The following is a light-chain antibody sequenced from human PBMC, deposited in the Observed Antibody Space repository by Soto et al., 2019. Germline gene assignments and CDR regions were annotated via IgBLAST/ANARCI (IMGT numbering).Light chain of an antibody. V-gene: IGLV1-44*01. J-gene: IGLJ2*01. CDR2: RNV. Sequence: QSALTQPPSASGTPGQRVTVSCSGTSSIGRNTVSWYQQLPGTAPKLLISRNVQRPSGVPDRFPGSRSGTSASLAISGLQSDDEADYYCAAWDDTLNGPVFGGGTKVTVL. CDR1: SSIGRNT. CDR3: AAWDDTLNGPV.